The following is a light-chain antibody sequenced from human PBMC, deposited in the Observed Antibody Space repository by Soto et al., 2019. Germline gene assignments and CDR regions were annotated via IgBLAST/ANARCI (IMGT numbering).Light chain of an antibody. CDR1: QSIRSW. Sequence: DIQMTQFPSTLSASVGDRVTITCRASQSIRSWLAWYQQKPGKAPKLLIYAASSLQSGVPSRFSGSGSGIDFTFTISRLQPEDIATYYCQQYENLPTFGQGTRLEIK. V-gene: IGKV1-5*01. CDR3: QQYENLPT. J-gene: IGKJ5*01. CDR2: AAS.